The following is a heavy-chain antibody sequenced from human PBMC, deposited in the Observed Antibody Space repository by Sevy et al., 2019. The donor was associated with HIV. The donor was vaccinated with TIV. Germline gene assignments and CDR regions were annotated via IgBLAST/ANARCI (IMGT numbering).Heavy chain of an antibody. V-gene: IGHV3-15*01. J-gene: IGHJ4*02. CDR1: GLTFSNAW. CDR3: TTRAPPYGDYPFDY. Sequence: GGSLRLSCAVSGLTFSNAWMRWVRQAPGMGLEWVGRIKSKIDGGTIDYVAPVKGRFTISRDDSENTLYLQMNSLKTEDTAVYYCTTRAPPYGDYPFDYWGQGTLVTVSS. CDR2: IKSKIDGGTI. D-gene: IGHD4-17*01.